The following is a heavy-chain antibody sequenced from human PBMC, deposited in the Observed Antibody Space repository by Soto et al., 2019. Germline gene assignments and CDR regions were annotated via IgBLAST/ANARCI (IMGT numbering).Heavy chain of an antibody. V-gene: IGHV3-30-3*01. J-gene: IGHJ4*02. CDR1: GFTFRSYA. D-gene: IGHD3-22*01. CDR2: ISYDGSNK. Sequence: HPGGSLRLSCAASGFTFRSYAMHWVRQAPGKGLEWVAVISYDGSNKYYADSVKGRFTISRDNSKNTLYLQMNSLRAEDTAVYYCARPRGYDSSGYYNYWGQGTLVTVSS. CDR3: ARPRGYDSSGYYNY.